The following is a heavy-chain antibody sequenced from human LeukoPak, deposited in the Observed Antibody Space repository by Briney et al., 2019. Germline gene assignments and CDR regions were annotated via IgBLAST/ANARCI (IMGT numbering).Heavy chain of an antibody. Sequence: PGGSLRLPCAASGFTFSSYWMSWVRQAPGKGLEWVANIKQDGSEKYYVDSVKGRFTISRDNAKNSLYLQMNSLRAEDTAVYYCARDGFYCSGGSCYSDYWGQGTLVTVSS. CDR1: GFTFSSYW. CDR3: ARDGFYCSGGSCYSDY. V-gene: IGHV3-7*01. CDR2: IKQDGSEK. D-gene: IGHD2-15*01. J-gene: IGHJ4*02.